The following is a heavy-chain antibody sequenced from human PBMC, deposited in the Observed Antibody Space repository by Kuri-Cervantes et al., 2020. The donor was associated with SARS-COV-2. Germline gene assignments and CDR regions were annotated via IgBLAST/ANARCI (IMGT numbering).Heavy chain of an antibody. CDR1: GYPFPGYC. Sequence: ASVKVSCKASGYPFPGYCVHWVRQAPGQGLEWMGWINPNTGDTSYAQKFQGRVTMTRDTSISTAYMEMSRLRSDDTAVYYCARASNDFWSGNYFDYWGQGPLVTVSS. D-gene: IGHD3-3*01. CDR2: INPNTGDT. V-gene: IGHV1-2*02. J-gene: IGHJ4*02. CDR3: ARASNDFWSGNYFDY.